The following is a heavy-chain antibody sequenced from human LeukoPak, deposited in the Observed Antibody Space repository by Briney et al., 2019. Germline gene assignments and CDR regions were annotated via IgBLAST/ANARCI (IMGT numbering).Heavy chain of an antibody. CDR3: AREPYYDSSGYSPDY. CDR2: IGSSGSFI. Sequence: GGSLRLSCAASGSTFSDYYMSWIRQAPGKGLEWVSYIGSSGSFIYYADSVKGRFTISRDNAKNSLYLHMNSLRAEDTALYYCAREPYYDSSGYSPDYWGQGTLVTVSS. V-gene: IGHV3-11*04. J-gene: IGHJ4*02. D-gene: IGHD3-22*01. CDR1: GSTFSDYY.